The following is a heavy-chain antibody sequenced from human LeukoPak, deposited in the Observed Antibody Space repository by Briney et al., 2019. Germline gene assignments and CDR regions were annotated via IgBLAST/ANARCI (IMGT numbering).Heavy chain of an antibody. Sequence: ASVKVSCKASGYTFTGYYMHWVRQAPGQGLEWMGWINPNSGGTNYAQKFQGRVTMTRDTSISTAYMELSRLRSDDTAVYYCASIKFIVGATSNAFDIWGQGTMVTVSS. CDR3: ASIKFIVGATSNAFDI. J-gene: IGHJ3*02. V-gene: IGHV1-2*02. D-gene: IGHD1-26*01. CDR1: GYTFTGYY. CDR2: INPNSGGT.